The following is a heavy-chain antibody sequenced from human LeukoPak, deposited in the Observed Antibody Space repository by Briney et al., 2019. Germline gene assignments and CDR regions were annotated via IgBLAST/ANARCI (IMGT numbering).Heavy chain of an antibody. V-gene: IGHV1-46*01. Sequence: ASVKVSCKASGYTFTSNYMHWVRQAPGRGLEWMGIINPSGGSTSYAQKFQGRVTITADESTSTAYMELSSLRSEDTAVYYCAVDYGDSHAFEIWGQGTMVTVSS. J-gene: IGHJ3*02. D-gene: IGHD4-17*01. CDR1: GYTFTSNY. CDR2: INPSGGST. CDR3: AVDYGDSHAFEI.